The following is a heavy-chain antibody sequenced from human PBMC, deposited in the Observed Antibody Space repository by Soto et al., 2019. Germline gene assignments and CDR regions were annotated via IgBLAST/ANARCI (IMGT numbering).Heavy chain of an antibody. Sequence: QAQLVQSGAEVKKLGASVKVSCKASGYTFTSYDINWVRQAPGPGLEWLGWMDPNSGSTGYAQNFQGRVTMTRNISINTAHMELSSLRSEDTAVYYCARERKFDFWRKGLDVWGQGTTVTVSS. CDR1: GYTFTSYD. V-gene: IGHV1-8*01. D-gene: IGHD3-3*01. CDR3: ARERKFDFWRKGLDV. J-gene: IGHJ6*02. CDR2: MDPNSGST.